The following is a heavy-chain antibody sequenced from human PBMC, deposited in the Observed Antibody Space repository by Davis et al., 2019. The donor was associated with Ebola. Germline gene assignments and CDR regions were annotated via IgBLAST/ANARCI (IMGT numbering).Heavy chain of an antibody. CDR1: GVSISNGNYY. CDR3: ARNSTTSGWFDP. CDR2: IYYIGTT. Sequence: PSETLSLTCTVSGVSISNGNYYWSWIRQAPGKGLEWIGHIYYIGTTHYNPSLKSRLTMSIDTSTNQFYLDLTSVTAADTAVYYCARNSTTSGWFDPWGQGTLVTVSS. V-gene: IGHV4-30-4*08. D-gene: IGHD2/OR15-2a*01. J-gene: IGHJ5*02.